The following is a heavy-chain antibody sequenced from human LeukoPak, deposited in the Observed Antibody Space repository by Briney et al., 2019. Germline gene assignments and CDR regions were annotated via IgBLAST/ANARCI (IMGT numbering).Heavy chain of an antibody. CDR1: GGSISSSSYY. D-gene: IGHD2-2*01. CDR3: ASERGQYCSSTSCYRTRAFDY. Sequence: SETLSLTCTVSGGSISSSSYYWGWIRQPPGKGLEWIGSIYYSGSTYYNPSLKSRVTIAVDTSKNQFSLKLSSVTAADTAVYYCASERGQYCSSTSCYRTRAFDYWGQGTLVTVSP. J-gene: IGHJ4*02. CDR2: IYYSGST. V-gene: IGHV4-39*01.